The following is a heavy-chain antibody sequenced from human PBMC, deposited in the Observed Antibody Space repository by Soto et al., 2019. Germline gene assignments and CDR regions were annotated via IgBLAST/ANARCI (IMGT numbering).Heavy chain of an antibody. CDR2: INHSGST. Sequence: SETLSLTCAVYGGSFSGYYWSWIRQPPGKGLEWIGEINHSGSTNYNPSLKSRVTISVDTSKNQFSLKLSSVTAADTAVYCCARDCSGGSCYSHFDYWGKGTLVTVSS. CDR1: GGSFSGYY. J-gene: IGHJ4*02. D-gene: IGHD2-15*01. V-gene: IGHV4-34*01. CDR3: ARDCSGGSCYSHFDY.